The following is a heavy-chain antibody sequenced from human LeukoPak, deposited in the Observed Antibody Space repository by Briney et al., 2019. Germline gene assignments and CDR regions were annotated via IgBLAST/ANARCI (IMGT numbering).Heavy chain of an antibody. CDR2: INPNSGGT. CDR1: GYTFTGYY. Sequence: ASVKVSCKASGYTFTGYYMHWVRQAPGQGLEWMGWINPNSGGTNYAQKFQGRVTMTRDTSISTAYMELSRLRSDDTAVYYCARVGLYYYDSSAIRGYWGQGTLVTVSS. J-gene: IGHJ4*02. D-gene: IGHD3-22*01. CDR3: ARVGLYYYDSSAIRGY. V-gene: IGHV1-2*02.